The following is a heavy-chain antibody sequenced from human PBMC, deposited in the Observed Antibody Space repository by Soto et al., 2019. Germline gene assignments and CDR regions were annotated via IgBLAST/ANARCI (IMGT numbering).Heavy chain of an antibody. CDR3: ARGGYSGYYYYGMDV. J-gene: IGHJ6*02. CDR1: GFTFSSYS. D-gene: IGHD5-12*01. Sequence: GGSLRLSCAASGFTFSSYSMNWVRQALGKGLEWVSYISSSSSTIYYADSVKGRFTISRDNAKNSLYLQMNSLRDEDTAVYYCARGGYSGYYYYGMDVWGQGTTVTVSS. CDR2: ISSSSSTI. V-gene: IGHV3-48*02.